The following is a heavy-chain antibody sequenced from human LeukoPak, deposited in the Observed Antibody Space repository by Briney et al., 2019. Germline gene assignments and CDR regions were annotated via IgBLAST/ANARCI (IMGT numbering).Heavy chain of an antibody. CDR1: GFTFGSYA. J-gene: IGHJ4*02. V-gene: IGHV3-23*01. CDR3: ARKTGAIDY. Sequence: GGSLRLSCAASGFTFGSYAMNWVRQAPGKGLEWVSTISGSGGSTYYADSVKGRFTISRDNSKNTLYMQMNSLRDEDTAVYYCARKTGAIDYWGQGTLVTVSS. CDR2: ISGSGGST. D-gene: IGHD1-1*01.